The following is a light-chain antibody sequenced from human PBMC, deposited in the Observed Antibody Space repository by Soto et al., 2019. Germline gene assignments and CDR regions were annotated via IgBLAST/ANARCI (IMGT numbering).Light chain of an antibody. Sequence: DIQMTQSPSTLSGSVGDRVTITCRASQTISSWLAWYQQKPGKAPNLLIYKASRLESGVPSRFSGSGSETEFTLTISGLQPGDSATYYCQQYNSYSLTFGGGTKV. CDR2: KAS. V-gene: IGKV1-5*03. CDR1: QTISSW. J-gene: IGKJ4*01. CDR3: QQYNSYSLT.